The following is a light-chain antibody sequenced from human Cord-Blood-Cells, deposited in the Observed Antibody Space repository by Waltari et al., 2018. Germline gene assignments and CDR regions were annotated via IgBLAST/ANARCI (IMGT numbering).Light chain of an antibody. J-gene: IGLJ3*02. CDR3: CSYAGSYTFWV. V-gene: IGLV2-11*01. CDR1: SSDVGGYNS. Sequence: QSALTQPRSVSGSPGQSVTISCTGTSSDVGGYNSVPWYQQHPGKAPKLMIYDVSKRPSGVPDRFSGSKSDNTASLTISGLQAEDEADYYCCSYAGSYTFWVFGGGTKLTVL. CDR2: DVS.